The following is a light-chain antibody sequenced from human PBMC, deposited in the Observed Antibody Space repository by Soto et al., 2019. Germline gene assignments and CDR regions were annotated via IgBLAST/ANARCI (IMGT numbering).Light chain of an antibody. V-gene: IGKV1-27*01. CDR3: QKYNSVPWT. J-gene: IGKJ1*01. CDR1: QVISNY. Sequence: DIQMTQSPSSLSASVGDRVTLTCRASQVISNYLAWYQQKPGKAPKLLIYASSTLQSGVPSRFSGSGSGTDFTLTISSLQPEDVATYYCQKYNSVPWTFGQGKKVEIK. CDR2: ASS.